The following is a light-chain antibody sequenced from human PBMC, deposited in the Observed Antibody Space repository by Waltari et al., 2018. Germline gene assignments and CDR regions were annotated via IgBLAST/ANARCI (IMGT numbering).Light chain of an antibody. CDR1: SGSLSTTSY. V-gene: IGLV8-61*01. J-gene: IGLJ3*02. CDR2: NGN. CDR3: SLYMGSGIWV. Sequence: QTVVTPEPSLSVSPGGTVTLTCTLSSGSLSTTSYATWYQQTPVQAPRTLVYNGNSRSSGVPDRFSGSILGNKAALTITGAQADDECDYYCSLYMGSGIWVFGGGTKLTVL.